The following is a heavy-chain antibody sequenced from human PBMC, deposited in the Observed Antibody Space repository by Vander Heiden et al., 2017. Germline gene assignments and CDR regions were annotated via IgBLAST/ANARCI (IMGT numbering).Heavy chain of an antibody. CDR2: IIPIFGTA. D-gene: IGHD1-20*01. Sequence: HVQLVQSGSEVKKPGPSVNVSCEACGGTFSSYAISWVRQAPGQGLEWMGGIIPIFGTANYAQKFQGRVTITADESTSTAYMELSSLRSEDTAVYYCARSLITTLTGIFDYWGQGTLVTVSS. CDR1: GGTFSSYA. V-gene: IGHV1-69*01. J-gene: IGHJ4*02. CDR3: ARSLITTLTGIFDY.